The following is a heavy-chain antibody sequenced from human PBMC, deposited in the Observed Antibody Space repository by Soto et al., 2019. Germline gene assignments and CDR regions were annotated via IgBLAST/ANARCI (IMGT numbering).Heavy chain of an antibody. CDR1: GHTFTSYY. CDR3: ARNGIVVVPAAMAIYYYYMDV. J-gene: IGHJ6*03. CDR2: INPSGGST. Sequence: ASVKVSCKASGHTFTSYYMHWVRQAPGQGLEWMGIINPSGGSTSYAQKFQGRVTITRDTSTSTVYMELSSLRSEDTAVYYFARNGIVVVPAAMAIYYYYMDVWGKGTTVTVSS. V-gene: IGHV1-46*03. D-gene: IGHD2-2*01.